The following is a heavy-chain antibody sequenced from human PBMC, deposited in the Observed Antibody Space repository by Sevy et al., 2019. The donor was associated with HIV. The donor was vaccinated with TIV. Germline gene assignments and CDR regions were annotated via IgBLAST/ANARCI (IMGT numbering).Heavy chain of an antibody. CDR1: GFNFNNYA. D-gene: IGHD3-22*01. V-gene: IGHV3-23*01. Sequence: GSLRLSCKASGFNFNNYAMSWVRQAPGKGLEWVSTISGSGGRTYTAESVRGRLTISRDNSKRTVYLQMNSLRGDDTAIYYCAKDPYSSGEYFQKWGQGARVTVSS. CDR2: ISGSGGRT. CDR3: AKDPYSSGEYFQK. J-gene: IGHJ1*01.